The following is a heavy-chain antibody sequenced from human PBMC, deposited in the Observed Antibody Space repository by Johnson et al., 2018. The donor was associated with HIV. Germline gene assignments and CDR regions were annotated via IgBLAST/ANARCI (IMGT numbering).Heavy chain of an antibody. J-gene: IGHJ3*02. CDR2: ISYDGSNK. V-gene: IGHV3-30*14. Sequence: QVQLVESGGGVVQPGRSLRLSCAASGFTFSSYAMHWVRQAPGKGLEWVAVISYDGSNKYYADSVKGRFIISRDNSKNTLYLQMNSLRAGDTAVYYCARGNKGYSSGWDAFDIWGQGTMVTVSS. D-gene: IGHD6-19*01. CDR3: ARGNKGYSSGWDAFDI. CDR1: GFTFSSYA.